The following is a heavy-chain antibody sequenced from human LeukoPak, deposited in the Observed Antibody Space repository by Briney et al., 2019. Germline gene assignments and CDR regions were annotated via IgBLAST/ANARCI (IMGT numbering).Heavy chain of an antibody. CDR3: ASTMMVVPR. CDR1: GYTFSNFD. D-gene: IGHD3-22*01. CDR2: INPNSGGT. J-gene: IGHJ1*01. Sequence: ASVKVSCKASGYTFSNFDINWVRQAPGQGLEWMGWINPNSGGTNYAQKFQGRVTMTRDTSISTAYMELSGLTSDDTAVYYCASTMMVVPRWGQGTLVTVSS. V-gene: IGHV1-2*02.